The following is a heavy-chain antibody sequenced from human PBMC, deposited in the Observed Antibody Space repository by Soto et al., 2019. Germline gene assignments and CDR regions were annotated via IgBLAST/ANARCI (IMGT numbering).Heavy chain of an antibody. Sequence: QVQLVQSGAEVKKPGASVKVSCKVSGHTLTELSMHWVRLAPGKGLEWMGGFDPEDGETISAQKFQGRVTMTEYTSTDSTYLELSSLRSEDTAVYYCAAGGTRWLHSPFDYWGQGTLVTISS. CDR2: FDPEDGET. J-gene: IGHJ4*02. CDR1: GHTLTELS. V-gene: IGHV1-24*01. D-gene: IGHD1-1*01. CDR3: AAGGTRWLHSPFDY.